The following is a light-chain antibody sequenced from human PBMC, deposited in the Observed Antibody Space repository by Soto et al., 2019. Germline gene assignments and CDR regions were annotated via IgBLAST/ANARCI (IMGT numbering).Light chain of an antibody. CDR3: YHYGTSLYT. CDR1: QIISSTD. CDR2: GAS. J-gene: IGKJ2*01. Sequence: DIVLTQSPGTLSLSPGDRATLSCRASQIISSTDLGCYQQKPGQAPRLLIYGASSRATGIPDRFSGSGSGTDFTLTIAVLEPEDFAVYCCYHYGTSLYTFGQGNTRAIK. V-gene: IGKV3-20*01.